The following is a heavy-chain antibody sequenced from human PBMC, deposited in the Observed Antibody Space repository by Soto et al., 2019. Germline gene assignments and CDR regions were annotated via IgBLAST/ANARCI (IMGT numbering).Heavy chain of an antibody. Sequence: GSLRLSCTASGFTFGDYAMSWFRQAPGKGLEWVGFIRSKAYGGTTEYAASVKGRFTISRDDSKSIAYLQMNSLKTEDTAVYYCTRDCSSTSCYPPFDYWGQGTLVTVSS. V-gene: IGHV3-49*03. CDR1: GFTFGDYA. CDR2: IRSKAYGGTT. J-gene: IGHJ4*02. D-gene: IGHD2-2*01. CDR3: TRDCSSTSCYPPFDY.